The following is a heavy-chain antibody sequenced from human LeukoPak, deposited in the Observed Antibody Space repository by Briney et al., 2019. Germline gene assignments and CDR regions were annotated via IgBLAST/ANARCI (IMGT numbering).Heavy chain of an antibody. CDR3: ARDLGLSSGWYGN. CDR1: GFTFSDYY. V-gene: IGHV3-11*06. D-gene: IGHD6-13*01. CDR2: ISSSSSYT. Sequence: GGSLRLSCAASGFTFSDYYMSWIRQAPGKGLEWVSYISSSSSYTNYADSVKGRFTISRDNAKNSLYLQMNNLRDEDTAVYYCARDLGLSSGWYGNWGQGTLVTVSS. J-gene: IGHJ4*02.